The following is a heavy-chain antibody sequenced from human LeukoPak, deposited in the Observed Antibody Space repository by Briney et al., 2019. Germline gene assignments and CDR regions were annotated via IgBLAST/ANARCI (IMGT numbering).Heavy chain of an antibody. CDR1: RFTFSNYG. D-gene: IGHD1-26*01. V-gene: IGHV3-33*03. J-gene: IGHJ4*02. CDR3: ASMWELRDY. CDR2: IWYDGSNK. Sequence: GRSLRLSCAASRFTFSNYGMHWVRQAPGKGLEWVTVIWYDGSNKDYADSVKGRFTISRDNAKNTLYLQMNSLRAEDTAVYYCASMWELRDYWGQGTLVTVSS.